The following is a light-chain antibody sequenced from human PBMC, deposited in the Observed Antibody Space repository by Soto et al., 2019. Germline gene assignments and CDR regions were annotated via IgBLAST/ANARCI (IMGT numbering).Light chain of an antibody. CDR3: SSYTTSSSFVL. V-gene: IGLV2-14*03. CDR1: TSDIGYYNY. J-gene: IGLJ2*01. CDR2: GVS. Sequence: QSALTQPASVSGSPGQSITISCTGTTSDIGYYNYVSWYQQRPGKAPKLMIYGVSLRPSGVSNRFSGSKSGNTASLTISALQADDDGDYYCSSYTTSSSFVLFGGGTKLTVL.